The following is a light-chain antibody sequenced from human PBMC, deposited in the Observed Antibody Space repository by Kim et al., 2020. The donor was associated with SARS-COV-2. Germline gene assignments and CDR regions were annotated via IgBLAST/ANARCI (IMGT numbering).Light chain of an antibody. J-gene: IGKJ4*01. V-gene: IGKV1-5*03. CDR2: KAA. CDR3: QQYNSSPVT. Sequence: VGDGVTISCRVSQSISSWLAWYQQKPGKAPTLLIHKAASLESGVPSRFSGSGSGTEFTITISSLQPDDFATYYCQQYNSSPVTFGGGTKVEI. CDR1: QSISSW.